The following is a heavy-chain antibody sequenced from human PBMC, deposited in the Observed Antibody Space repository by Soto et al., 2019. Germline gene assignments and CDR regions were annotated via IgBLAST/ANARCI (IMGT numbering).Heavy chain of an antibody. D-gene: IGHD6-6*01. J-gene: IGHJ6*03. CDR2: ISWNSGSI. Sequence: GGSLRLSCAASGFTFDDYAMHWVRQAPGKGLEWVSGISWNSGSIGYADSVKGRFTISRDNAKNSLYLQMNSLRAEDTALYYCAKDMEIEYSSSRPRFSSMDVWGKGTTVTVSS. V-gene: IGHV3-9*01. CDR1: GFTFDDYA. CDR3: AKDMEIEYSSSRPRFSSMDV.